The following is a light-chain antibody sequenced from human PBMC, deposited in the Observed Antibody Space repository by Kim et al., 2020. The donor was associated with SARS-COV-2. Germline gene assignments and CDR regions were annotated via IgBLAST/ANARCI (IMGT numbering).Light chain of an antibody. CDR1: GDVRKY. CDR2: DAS. V-gene: IGKV1-33*01. J-gene: IGKJ5*01. CDR3: QQYEILPIT. Sequence: GCVGDRVTITCQAIGDVRKYVKWYQEKPGKAPKLLIYDASILEAGAPSRFSGSGSGTDFTFTISSLQPEDIATYYCQQYEILPITFGQGTRLEIK.